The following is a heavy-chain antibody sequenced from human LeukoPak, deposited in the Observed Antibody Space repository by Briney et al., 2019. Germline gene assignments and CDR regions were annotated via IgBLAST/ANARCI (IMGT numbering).Heavy chain of an antibody. J-gene: IGHJ6*03. CDR3: AKTNSAANYYYYYMDV. D-gene: IGHD2-15*01. V-gene: IGHV3-33*06. CDR2: IWYDGDRK. Sequence: PGGSLRLSCAPSGFTLSYYGMHWARQAPGKGPEWVAVIWYDGDRKFYADSVKGRFTISRDNSKNTLYLEMNSLGVDDTAVYYCAKTNSAANYYYYYMDVWGKGTTVTVSS. CDR1: GFTLSYYG.